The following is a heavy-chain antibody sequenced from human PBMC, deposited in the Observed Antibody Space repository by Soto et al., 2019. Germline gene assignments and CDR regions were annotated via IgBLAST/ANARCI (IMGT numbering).Heavy chain of an antibody. CDR1: GLPSGTYG. CDR2: IWYDGSNK. CDR3: AREREVDGLDY. V-gene: IGHV3-33*01. Sequence: GGSLKLSCEALGLPSGTYGLPWAGQAPGKGLEWVAVIWYDGSNKYYADSVKGRFTISRDNSKNTLYLQMNSLRAEDTAVYYCAREREVDGLDYWGQGTLVTVSS. D-gene: IGHD3-9*01. J-gene: IGHJ4*02.